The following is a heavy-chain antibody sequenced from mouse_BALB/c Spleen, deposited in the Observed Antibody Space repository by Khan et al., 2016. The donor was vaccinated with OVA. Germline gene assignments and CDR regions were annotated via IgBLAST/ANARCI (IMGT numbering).Heavy chain of an antibody. D-gene: IGHD1-2*01. CDR3: ARTARIKY. CDR1: GSSITPGYC. Sequence: EVELVESGPGLVKPSQSLSLTCTVTGSSITPGYCWNWLRQFPGNKLGWMGYITYSGSTNYKPSLKSRISITRDTSKNQFFLQLNSVTAEDTATYYCARTARIKYWGQGTTLTVSS. J-gene: IGHJ2*01. CDR2: ITYSGST. V-gene: IGHV3-1*02.